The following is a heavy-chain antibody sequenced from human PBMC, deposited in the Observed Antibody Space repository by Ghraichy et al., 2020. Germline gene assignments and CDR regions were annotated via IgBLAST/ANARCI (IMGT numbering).Heavy chain of an antibody. CDR3: ARAPLVSGSYYHFDY. CDR2: IIPILGIA. D-gene: IGHD1-26*01. CDR1: GGTFSSYA. V-gene: IGHV1-69*04. Sequence: SVKVSCKASGGTFSSYAISWVRQAPGQGLEWMGRIIPILGIANYAQKFQGRVTITADKSTSTAYMELSSLRSEDTAVYYCARAPLVSGSYYHFDYWGQGTLVTVSS. J-gene: IGHJ4*02.